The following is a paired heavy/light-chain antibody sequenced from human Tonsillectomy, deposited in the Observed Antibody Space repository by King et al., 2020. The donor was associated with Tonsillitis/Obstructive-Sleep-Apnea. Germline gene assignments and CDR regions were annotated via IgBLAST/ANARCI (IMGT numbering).Heavy chain of an antibody. CDR2: IKSKTYGGTT. V-gene: IGHV3-49*04. D-gene: IGHD3-16*02. Sequence: EGQLVESGGGLVQPGRSLRLSCTASGFTFGDFGMSWVRQSPGKGLEWVGFIKSKTYGGTTEYGASVKGRFSISRDDSKRTAYLQMNSLKTEDTAVYFCTRVRASYTWGSYRPTPYYYYMDVWGKGTTVTVSS. CDR1: GFTFGDFG. CDR3: TRVRASYTWGSYRPTPYYYYMDV. J-gene: IGHJ6*03.
Light chain of an antibody. Sequence: QSALTQPASVSGSPGQSITISCTGTSSDVGGYNFVSWYQQHPGKAPKLIIYDVKNRPSGVSDRFSGSKSGNTASLTISGLQAEDEADYYCSSYTSSSTLGVFGGGTKLTVL. J-gene: IGLJ3*02. V-gene: IGLV2-14*01. CDR2: DVK. CDR1: SSDVGGYNF. CDR3: SSYTSSSTLGV.